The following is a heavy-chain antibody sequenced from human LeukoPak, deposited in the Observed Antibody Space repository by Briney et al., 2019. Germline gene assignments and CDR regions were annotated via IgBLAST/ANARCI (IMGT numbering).Heavy chain of an antibody. CDR2: ISSSSSTI. CDR3: ARDRGDYYDSSGYYDPGYFQH. D-gene: IGHD3-22*01. CDR1: GFTFSSYE. J-gene: IGHJ1*01. V-gene: IGHV3-48*03. Sequence: GGSLRLSCAASGFTFSSYEMNWVRQAPGKGLEWVSYISSSSSTIYYADSVKGRFTISRDNAKNSLYLQMNSLRAEDTALYYCARDRGDYYDSSGYYDPGYFQHWGQGTLVTVSS.